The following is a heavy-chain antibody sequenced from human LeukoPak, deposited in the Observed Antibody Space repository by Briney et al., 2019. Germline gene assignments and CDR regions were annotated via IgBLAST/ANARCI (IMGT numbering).Heavy chain of an antibody. CDR2: ISSSGSTI. CDR1: GITFSSYE. D-gene: IGHD2-15*01. CDR3: ARENGGYCSGGSCYSDNYFDY. J-gene: IGHJ4*02. Sequence: GGSLRLSCAASGITFSSYEINWVRQAPGKGLEGVSYISSSGSTIYYAGSVKGRFTISRDNAKNSLYLQMNSPRAEDTAVYYCARENGGYCSGGSCYSDNYFDYWGQGTLVTVSS. V-gene: IGHV3-48*03.